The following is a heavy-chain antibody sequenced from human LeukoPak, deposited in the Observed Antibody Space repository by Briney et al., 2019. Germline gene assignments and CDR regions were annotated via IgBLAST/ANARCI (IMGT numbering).Heavy chain of an antibody. CDR1: GGSISSGNYY. CDR2: IYTSGST. J-gene: IGHJ5*02. D-gene: IGHD5-24*01. Sequence: SETLSLTCTVSGGSISSGNYYWSWIRQPAGRGLEWIGRIYTSGSTNYNPSLKSRVTISLDTSKNQFSLQLSSVTAADTAVYYCAVGRWLQFGAHWFDPWGQGTLVTVSS. V-gene: IGHV4-61*02. CDR3: AVGRWLQFGAHWFDP.